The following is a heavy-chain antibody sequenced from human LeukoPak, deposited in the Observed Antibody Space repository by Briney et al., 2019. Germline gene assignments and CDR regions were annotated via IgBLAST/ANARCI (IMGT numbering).Heavy chain of an antibody. CDR1: GFVFSSYE. V-gene: IGHV3-48*03. CDR3: ARFARFGDLQGGGYFDY. Sequence: PGGSLRLSCAASGFVFSSYETNWVRQAPGKGLEWVSYISSGGSIIYYADSVWGRFTISRDNAKNSLYLQMNSLRAEDTAVYYCARFARFGDLQGGGYFDYWGQGTLVTVSS. CDR2: ISSGGSII. D-gene: IGHD3-16*01. J-gene: IGHJ4*02.